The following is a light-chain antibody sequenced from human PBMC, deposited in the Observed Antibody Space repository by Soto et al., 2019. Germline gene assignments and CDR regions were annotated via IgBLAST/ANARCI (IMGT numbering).Light chain of an antibody. CDR2: DAS. CDR1: QSVSSY. Sequence: IVLTQSPATLSLSPGERATLSCRASQSVSSYLAWYQQKPSQAPRLLIYDASNRATGIPARFSGSASGTDFTLTISSLEPEDFAVYYCQQRSNWPPGYTFGQGTKLEIK. V-gene: IGKV3-11*01. J-gene: IGKJ2*01. CDR3: QQRSNWPPGYT.